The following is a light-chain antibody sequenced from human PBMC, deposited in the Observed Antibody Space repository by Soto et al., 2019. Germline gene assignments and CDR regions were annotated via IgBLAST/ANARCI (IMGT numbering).Light chain of an antibody. CDR1: QSISSY. Sequence: DIQMTQSPSSLSASVGDRVTITCRASQSISSYLNWYQHKPGKAPTLLIYAAASLQPGVPSIFSGSRSGTDFAPTISRLQRVDFAIYYCQQTDSFPRTFGQGTKVEMK. V-gene: IGKV1-39*01. CDR3: QQTDSFPRT. CDR2: AAA. J-gene: IGKJ1*01.